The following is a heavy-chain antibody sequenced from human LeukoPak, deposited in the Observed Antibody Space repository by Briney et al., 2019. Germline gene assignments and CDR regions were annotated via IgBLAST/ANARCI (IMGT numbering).Heavy chain of an antibody. J-gene: IGHJ4*02. CDR2: IIPIFGTA. D-gene: IGHD6-6*01. CDR1: GGTFSSYA. Sequence: SVKVSCKASGGTFSSYAISWVRQAPGQGLEWMGGIIPIFGTANYAQKFQGRVTITTDESTSTAYMELSSRRSEDTAVYYCARSGWRQLRPLYYFDYWGQGTLVTVSS. CDR3: ARSGWRQLRPLYYFDY. V-gene: IGHV1-69*05.